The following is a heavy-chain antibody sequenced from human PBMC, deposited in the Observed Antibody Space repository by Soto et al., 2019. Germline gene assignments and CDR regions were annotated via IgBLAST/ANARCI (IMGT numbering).Heavy chain of an antibody. CDR2: INQDGGVT. J-gene: IGHJ4*02. CDR3: ARYYRGSGRYFFDY. Sequence: PGGSLRLSCVASGFTFISSFMGWIRQAPGKGLEWVANINQDGGVTYYVDSVEGRFTIPRDNTKDSLYLQMNSLRGEDTAIYYCARYYRGSGRYFFDYWGQGTPVTVPQ. D-gene: IGHD6-19*01. V-gene: IGHV3-7*03. CDR1: GFTFISSF.